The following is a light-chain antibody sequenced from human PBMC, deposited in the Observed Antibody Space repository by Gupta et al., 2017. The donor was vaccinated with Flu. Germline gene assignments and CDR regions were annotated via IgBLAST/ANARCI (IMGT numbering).Light chain of an antibody. Sequence: GTRSMAPGEEVIIIASPRHRVISSYLAWYQQRPGKVPRLLIYGASSRATGIPARFSGSGSGTDFTLTISSLEPEDVAVYYCQQYSSSPLTFGPGTKVEIK. V-gene: IGKV3-20*01. CDR1: HRVISSY. CDR2: GAS. J-gene: IGKJ3*01. CDR3: QQYSSSPLT.